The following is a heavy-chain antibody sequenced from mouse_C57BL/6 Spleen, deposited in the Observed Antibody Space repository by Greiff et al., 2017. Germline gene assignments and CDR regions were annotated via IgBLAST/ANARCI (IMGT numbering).Heavy chain of an antibody. CDR2: ISSGSSTI. J-gene: IGHJ3*01. Sequence: EVQRVESGGGLVKPGGSLKLSCAASGFTFSDYGMHWVRQAPEKGLEWVAYISSGSSTIYYADTVKGRFTISRDNAKNTLFLQMTSLRSEDTAMYYCAKTAQATGFAYWGQGTLVTVSA. CDR3: AKTAQATGFAY. V-gene: IGHV5-17*01. D-gene: IGHD3-2*02. CDR1: GFTFSDYG.